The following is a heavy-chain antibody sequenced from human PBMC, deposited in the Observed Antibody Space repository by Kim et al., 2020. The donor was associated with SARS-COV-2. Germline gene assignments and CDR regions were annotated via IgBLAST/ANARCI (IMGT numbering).Heavy chain of an antibody. Sequence: ASVKVSCKASGYTFTSYYMHWVRQAPGQGLEWMGIINPSGGSTSYAQKFQGRVTMTRYTSTSTVYMELSSLRSEDTAVYYCAREGGIQHTGGWFDPWGQGTLVTVSS. V-gene: IGHV1-46*01. CDR3: AREGGIQHTGGWFDP. J-gene: IGHJ5*02. CDR2: INPSGGST. CDR1: GYTFTSYY. D-gene: IGHD5-18*01.